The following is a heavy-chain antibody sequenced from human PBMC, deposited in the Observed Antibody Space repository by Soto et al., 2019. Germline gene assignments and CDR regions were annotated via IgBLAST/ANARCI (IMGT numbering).Heavy chain of an antibody. Sequence: GGSLRLSCAASGFTFSSYSMHWVRQAPGKGLEWVSFISNDGSYIYYADSVKGRFTISRDNAKNSLYLQMNRLRAEDKAVYYCRRSIRHLVIVVVPADPPYYYMDVWGKGTTVTVSS. D-gene: IGHD2-2*03. J-gene: IGHJ6*03. CDR3: RRSIRHLVIVVVPADPPYYYMDV. CDR2: ISNDGSYI. CDR1: GFTFSSYS. V-gene: IGHV3-21*01.